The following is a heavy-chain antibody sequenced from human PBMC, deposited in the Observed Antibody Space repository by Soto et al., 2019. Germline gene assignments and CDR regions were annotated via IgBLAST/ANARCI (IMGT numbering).Heavy chain of an antibody. Sequence: PGESLKISCKGSGYSFTSYWISWVRQMPGKGLEWMGRIDPSDSYTNYSPSFQGHVTISADKSISTAYLQWSSLKASDTAMYYCASSSGNYGIYYYYGMDVWGQGTTVTV. CDR1: GYSFTSYW. CDR2: IDPSDSYT. CDR3: ASSSGNYGIYYYYGMDV. J-gene: IGHJ6*02. V-gene: IGHV5-10-1*01. D-gene: IGHD4-4*01.